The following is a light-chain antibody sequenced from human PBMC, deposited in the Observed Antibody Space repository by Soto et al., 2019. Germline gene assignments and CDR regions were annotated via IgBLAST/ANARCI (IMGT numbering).Light chain of an antibody. V-gene: IGLV2-14*01. CDR3: SSHTTKSSLL. J-gene: IGLJ2*01. Sequence: QSALTQPASVSGSPGQSITISCAGTMRDVGAYNLVSWYQQHPGRAPQLIIYEVRNRPSGISFRFSGSKSGNTASLTISGLQAEDEGDYYRSSHTTKSSLLFGGGTKLTVL. CDR1: MRDVGAYNL. CDR2: EVR.